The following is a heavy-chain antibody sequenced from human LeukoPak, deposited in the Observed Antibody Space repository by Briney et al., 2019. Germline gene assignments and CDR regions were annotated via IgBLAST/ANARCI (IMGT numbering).Heavy chain of an antibody. Sequence: PGGPLRLSCAASGFTFSSYAMSWVRQAPGKGLEWVSSISSSSSYIYYADSVKGRFTISRDNSKNTVYLQVNSLRAEDTAVYYCAKTNHYYDDNGSPKYFDYWGQGTLVTVSS. CDR3: AKTNHYYDDNGSPKYFDY. J-gene: IGHJ4*02. V-gene: IGHV3-23*01. CDR2: ISSSSSYI. CDR1: GFTFSSYA. D-gene: IGHD3-22*01.